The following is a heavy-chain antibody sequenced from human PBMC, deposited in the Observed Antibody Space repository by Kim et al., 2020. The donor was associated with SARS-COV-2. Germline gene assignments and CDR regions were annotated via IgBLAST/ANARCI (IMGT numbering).Heavy chain of an antibody. D-gene: IGHD6-6*01. CDR3: ARHRRLGIIAARPYYFDY. CDR2: IYYSGST. CDR1: GGSISSSSYY. Sequence: SETLSLTCTVSGGSISSSSYYWGWIRQPPGKGLEWIGSIYYSGSTYYNPSLKGRVTISVDTSKNQFYLKVSSVTAADTAVYYCARHRRLGIIAARPYYFDYGGQGTLVTVSS. V-gene: IGHV4-39*01. J-gene: IGHJ4*02.